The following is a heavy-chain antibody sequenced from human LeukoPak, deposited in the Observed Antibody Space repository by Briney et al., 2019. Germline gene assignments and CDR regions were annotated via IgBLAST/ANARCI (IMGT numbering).Heavy chain of an antibody. CDR1: GLTFSSYR. CDR3: VREARLAFDI. V-gene: IGHV3-21*06. Sequence: GGSLRLSCAASGLTFSSYRMDWVRQAPGKGLEWVSTISRDSSHIYYADSVKGRFTLSRDNAKNSLHLQMNSLRAEDTAVYYCVREARLAFDIWGQGTMVTVSS. CDR2: ISRDSSHI. J-gene: IGHJ3*02.